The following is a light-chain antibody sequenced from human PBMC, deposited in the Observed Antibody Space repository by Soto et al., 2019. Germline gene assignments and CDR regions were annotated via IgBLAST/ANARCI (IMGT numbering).Light chain of an antibody. V-gene: IGKV3D-20*02. Sequence: IVLTQSPGTLSLSPGERATLSCRASQSVSGSYLAWYQQKPGQAPRLLIHGASSRATGIPDRFSGSGSGTDFTLTISRLEPEDFAVYYCQHRTSRYTFGQGTKVETK. CDR1: QSVSGSY. CDR3: QHRTSRYT. CDR2: GAS. J-gene: IGKJ2*01.